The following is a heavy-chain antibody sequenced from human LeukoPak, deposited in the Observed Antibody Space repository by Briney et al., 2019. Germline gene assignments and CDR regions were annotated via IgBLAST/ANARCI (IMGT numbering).Heavy chain of an antibody. Sequence: SETLSLTCTVSGGSISSGGYYWSWIRQHPGKGLEWIGYIYYSGSTYYNPSLKSRVTISVDTPKNQFSLKLSSVTAADTAVYYCARDPGDCSGGSCYSGAFDIWGQGTMVTVSS. CDR3: ARDPGDCSGGSCYSGAFDI. V-gene: IGHV4-31*03. D-gene: IGHD2-15*01. J-gene: IGHJ3*02. CDR2: IYYSGST. CDR1: GGSISSGGYY.